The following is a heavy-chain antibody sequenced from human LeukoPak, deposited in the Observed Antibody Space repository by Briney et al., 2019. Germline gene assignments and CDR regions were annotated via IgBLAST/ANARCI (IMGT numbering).Heavy chain of an antibody. J-gene: IGHJ4*02. CDR2: ISYDGSNK. CDR3: AREGVGITMIVVVIPFDY. V-gene: IGHV3-30*19. Sequence: GRSLRLSCAASGFTFSSYGMHWVRQAPGKGLEWVAVISYDGSNKYYADSVKGRFTISRDNSKNTLYLQMNSLRAEDTAVYYCAREGVGITMIVVVIPFDYWGQGTLVTVSS. CDR1: GFTFSSYG. D-gene: IGHD3-22*01.